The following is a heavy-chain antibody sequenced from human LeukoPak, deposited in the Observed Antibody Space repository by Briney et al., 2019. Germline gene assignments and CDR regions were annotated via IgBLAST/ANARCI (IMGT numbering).Heavy chain of an antibody. Sequence: PSETLSLPCAVYGGSFSGYYWSWIRQPPGKGLEWIGEINHSGSTNYNPSLKSRVTISVDTSKNQFSLKLSSVTAADTAVYYCARGLRYGDKYDYWGQGTLVTVSS. V-gene: IGHV4-34*01. CDR2: INHSGST. D-gene: IGHD4-23*01. CDR1: GGSFSGYY. J-gene: IGHJ4*02. CDR3: ARGLRYGDKYDY.